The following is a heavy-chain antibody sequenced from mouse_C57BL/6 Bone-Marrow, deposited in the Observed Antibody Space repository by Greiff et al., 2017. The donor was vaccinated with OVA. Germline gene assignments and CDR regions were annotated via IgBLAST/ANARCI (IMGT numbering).Heavy chain of an antibody. CDR1: GFNIKDDY. Sequence: EVKLQESGAELVRPGASVKLSCTASGFNIKDDYMHWVKERPEQGLEWIGWIDPENGDTEYASKFQGKATITADTSSKTVYLHLSSLTSEDPAVYYCTTYRYWGQGTTLTVSS. J-gene: IGHJ2*01. V-gene: IGHV14-4*01. CDR2: IDPENGDT. CDR3: TTYRY.